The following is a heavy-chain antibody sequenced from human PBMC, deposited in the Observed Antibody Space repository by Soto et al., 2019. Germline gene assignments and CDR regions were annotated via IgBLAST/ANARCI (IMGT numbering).Heavy chain of an antibody. J-gene: IGHJ6*02. D-gene: IGHD5-12*01. CDR1: GYTFTGYY. V-gene: IGHV1-2*04. Sequence: GASVKVSCKASGYTFTGYYMHWVRQAPGQGLEWLGWINPNSGGTNYAQKFQGWVTMTRDTSISTAYMELSRLRSDDTAVYYCARSYSASGTGPDYSSYGMDVWGQGTTVTVSS. CDR2: INPNSGGT. CDR3: ARSYSASGTGPDYSSYGMDV.